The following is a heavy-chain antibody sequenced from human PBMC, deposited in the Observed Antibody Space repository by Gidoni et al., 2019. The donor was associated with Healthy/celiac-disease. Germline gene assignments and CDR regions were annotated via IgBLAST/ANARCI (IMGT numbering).Heavy chain of an antibody. Sequence: EVQLVEPGGGWVQPGGSLRLSCAASGFTFSSYSMNWVRQAPGKGLEWVSYISSSSSTIYYADSVKGRFTISRDNAKNSLYLQMNSLRAEDTAVYYCARRGTALGGSYESNYYGMDVWGQGTTVTVSS. D-gene: IGHD1-26*01. J-gene: IGHJ6*02. CDR1: GFTFSSYS. CDR2: ISSSSSTI. V-gene: IGHV3-48*04. CDR3: ARRGTALGGSYESNYYGMDV.